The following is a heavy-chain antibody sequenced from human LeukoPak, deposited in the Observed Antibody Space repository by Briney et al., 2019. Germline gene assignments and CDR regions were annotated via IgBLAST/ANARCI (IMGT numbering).Heavy chain of an antibody. V-gene: IGHV4-34*01. J-gene: IGHJ4*02. CDR1: GGYFSGYY. Sequence: SETLSLTCAVYGGYFSGYYWSWIRQPPGKGLEWIGQINHSGSTNYNPSLKSRVTISVDTSKNQFSLKLSSVTAADTAVYYCARPGGYCSSTSCYTPYGYWGQGTLVTVSS. CDR3: ARPGGYCSSTSCYTPYGY. D-gene: IGHD2-2*02. CDR2: INHSGST.